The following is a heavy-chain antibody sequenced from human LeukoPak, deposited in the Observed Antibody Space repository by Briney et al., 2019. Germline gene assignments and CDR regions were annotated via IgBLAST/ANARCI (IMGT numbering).Heavy chain of an antibody. J-gene: IGHJ4*02. Sequence: WVRQPPGKGLEWIGIIYYSGSTSYSPSLKSRVTISADTSRNQFSLNLNSVTAADTALYYCTGTTDATSSYYADSWGQGTLVTVSS. D-gene: IGHD1-1*01. CDR2: IYYSGST. V-gene: IGHV4-39*07. CDR3: TGTTDATSSYYADS.